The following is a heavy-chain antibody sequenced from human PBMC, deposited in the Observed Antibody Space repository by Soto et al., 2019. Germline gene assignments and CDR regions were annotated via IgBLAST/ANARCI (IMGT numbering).Heavy chain of an antibody. CDR3: ARGGYYDNTWGKLSHYGLDV. J-gene: IGHJ6*02. Sequence: QVQLVQSAAEVKKPGASVRVSCKASGYTFIRYGIAWVRQAPGQGLEWMGWISPYNDYTNYAQKLQGRVTMTADTSTRTVCMELRGLKSDDTAVYSCARGGYYDNTWGKLSHYGLDVWGQGTSVTVSS. V-gene: IGHV1-18*01. D-gene: IGHD3-16*01. CDR2: ISPYNDYT. CDR1: GYTFIRYG.